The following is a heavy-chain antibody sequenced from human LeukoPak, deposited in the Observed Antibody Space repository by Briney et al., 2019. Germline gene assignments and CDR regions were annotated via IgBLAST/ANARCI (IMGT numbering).Heavy chain of an antibody. V-gene: IGHV3-23*01. J-gene: IGHJ1*01. CDR1: GLTVSYNA. CDR3: ATGDYSSGYFQH. Sequence: GGSLRLSCAASGLTVSYNAMSWVRQAPGKGLNWVSTLSASGTGTYYADSVKGRFTTSRDNSKNTLFLQMNSLRAEDTAVYYCATGDYSSGYFQHWGQGTLVTVSS. D-gene: IGHD3-22*01. CDR2: LSASGTGT.